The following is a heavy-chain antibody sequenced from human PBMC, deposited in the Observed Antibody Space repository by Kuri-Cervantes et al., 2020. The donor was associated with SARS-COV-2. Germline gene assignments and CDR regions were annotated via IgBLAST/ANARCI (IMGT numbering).Heavy chain of an antibody. Sequence: SETLSLTCTVSGGSISSYYWSWIRQPPGKGLKWIGYIYYSGSTNYNPSLKSRVTISVDTSKNQFSLKLSSVTAADTAVYYCARDHGSFRITAAGIDAFDIWGQGTMVTVSS. D-gene: IGHD6-13*01. J-gene: IGHJ3*02. V-gene: IGHV4-59*01. CDR1: GGSISSYY. CDR3: ARDHGSFRITAAGIDAFDI. CDR2: IYYSGST.